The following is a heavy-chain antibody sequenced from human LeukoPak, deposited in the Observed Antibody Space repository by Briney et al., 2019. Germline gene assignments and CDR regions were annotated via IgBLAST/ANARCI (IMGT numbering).Heavy chain of an antibody. J-gene: IGHJ4*02. V-gene: IGHV1-3*01. CDR1: GYTFTSYA. CDR3: ARGVVGGQGHLDY. Sequence: ASVKVSCKASGYTFTSYAMHWVRQAPGQRLEWMGWINAGNGNTKYSQKFQGRVTITRDTSASTAYMELSSLRSEDTAVYYCARGVVGGQGHLDYWGQGTLVTVSS. CDR2: INAGNGNT. D-gene: IGHD2-15*01.